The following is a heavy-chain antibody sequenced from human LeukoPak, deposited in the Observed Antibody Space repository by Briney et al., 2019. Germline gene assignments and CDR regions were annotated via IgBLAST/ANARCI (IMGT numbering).Heavy chain of an antibody. CDR3: GKEEQRAITPGLDY. J-gene: IGHJ4*02. D-gene: IGHD4-23*01. V-gene: IGHV3-23*01. CDR1: GFTFSSYA. CDR2: VSSNGAKT. Sequence: HPGGSLRLSCAASGFTFSSYAITWVRQAPGKGLEWVSAVSSNGAKTYYADSVKGRFTISRDNYKNMVFLQMNSLRAEDTAVYYCGKEEQRAITPGLDYWGQGTLVTVSS.